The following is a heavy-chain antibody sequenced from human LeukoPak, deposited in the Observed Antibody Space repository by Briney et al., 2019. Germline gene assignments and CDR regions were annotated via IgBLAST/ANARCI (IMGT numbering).Heavy chain of an antibody. J-gene: IGHJ4*02. CDR1: GYTFTSYA. CDR2: INTNTGNP. V-gene: IGHV7-4-1*01. CDR3: ARGYYDSSGYYSVDY. Sequence: ASVKVSCKASGYTFTSYAMNWVRQAPGQGLEWMGWINTNTGNPTYAQGFTGRFVFSLDTSVSTAYLQICSLKAEGTAVYYCARGYYDSSGYYSVDYWGQGTLVTVSS. D-gene: IGHD3-22*01.